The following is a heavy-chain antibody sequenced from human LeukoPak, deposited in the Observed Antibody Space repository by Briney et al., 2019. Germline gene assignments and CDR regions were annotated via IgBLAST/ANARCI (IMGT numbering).Heavy chain of an antibody. Sequence: GGSLRLSCAASGFTFSSYAMHWVRQAPGKGLEWVAFIRYDGTNKYSADSVKGRFTISRDNSKNTLYLQMNSLRAEDTAVYYCAKDKIWGEDYFDYWGQGTLVTVSS. CDR3: AKDKIWGEDYFDY. D-gene: IGHD3-16*01. V-gene: IGHV3-30*02. CDR2: IRYDGTNK. J-gene: IGHJ4*02. CDR1: GFTFSSYA.